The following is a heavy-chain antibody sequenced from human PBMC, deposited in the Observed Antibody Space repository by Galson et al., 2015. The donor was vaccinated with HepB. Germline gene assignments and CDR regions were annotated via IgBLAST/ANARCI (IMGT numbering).Heavy chain of an antibody. D-gene: IGHD3-3*01. V-gene: IGHV3-7*01. CDR3: ARDIITIFGVGVGVGDY. CDR1: GFTFSSYW. CDR2: IKQDGSEK. Sequence: SLRLSCAASGFTFSSYWMSWVRQAPGKGLEWVANIKQDGSEKYYVDSVKGRFTISRDNAKNSLYLQMNSLRAEDTAVYYCARDIITIFGVGVGVGDYWGQGTLVTVSS. J-gene: IGHJ4*02.